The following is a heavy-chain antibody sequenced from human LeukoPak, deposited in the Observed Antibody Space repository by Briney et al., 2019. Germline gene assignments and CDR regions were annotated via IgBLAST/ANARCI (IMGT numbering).Heavy chain of an antibody. V-gene: IGHV1-18*01. CDR1: GYTFTSYG. Sequence: GASVKVSCKASGYTFTSYGISWVRQAPGQGLEWMGWISAYNGNTNYAQKLQGRVTMTTDTSTSTAYMGLRSLRSDDTAVYYCAREAYCGGDCHFDYWGQGTLVTVSS. CDR2: ISAYNGNT. D-gene: IGHD2-21*02. J-gene: IGHJ4*02. CDR3: AREAYCGGDCHFDY.